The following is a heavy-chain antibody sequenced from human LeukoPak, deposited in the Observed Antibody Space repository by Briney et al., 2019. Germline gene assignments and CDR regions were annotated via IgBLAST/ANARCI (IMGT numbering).Heavy chain of an antibody. D-gene: IGHD5-18*01. CDR3: ARGGYSYGIDY. Sequence: SETLSLTCTVSGGSISSYYWSWIRQPPGKGLEWIGYIYYSGSTNYNPSLKSRVTISVDTSKNQFSLKLSSVTAADTAVYYCARGGYSYGIDYWGQGTLVTVSS. CDR1: GGSISSYY. J-gene: IGHJ4*02. CDR2: IYYSGST. V-gene: IGHV4-59*01.